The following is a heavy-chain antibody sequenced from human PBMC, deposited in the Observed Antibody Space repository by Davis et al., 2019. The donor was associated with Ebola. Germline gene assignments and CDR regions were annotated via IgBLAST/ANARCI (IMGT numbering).Heavy chain of an antibody. CDR1: GGSFSGYY. Sequence: PSETLSLTCAVYGGSFSGYYWSWIRQPPGKGLEWIGEINHSGSTNYNPSLKSRVTISVDTSKNQFSLKLSSVTAADTAVYYCARGEGSSWYAYWGQGTLVTVSS. D-gene: IGHD6-13*01. CDR3: ARGEGSSWYAY. CDR2: INHSGST. J-gene: IGHJ4*02. V-gene: IGHV4-34*01.